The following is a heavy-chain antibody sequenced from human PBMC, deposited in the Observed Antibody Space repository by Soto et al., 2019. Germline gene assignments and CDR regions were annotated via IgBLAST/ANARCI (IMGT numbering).Heavy chain of an antibody. CDR1: GYTFTSYA. Sequence: QVQLVQSGAEVKKPGASVKVSCKASGYTFTSYAMHWVRQAPGQRLEWLGWINAGNGNTKYSQKFQGRVTITRYTSASTAYMELSSLRSEDTAVYYCARVLIAAAGTTYYYYGMDVWGQGTTVTVSS. CDR2: INAGNGNT. CDR3: ARVLIAAAGTTYYYYGMDV. D-gene: IGHD6-13*01. J-gene: IGHJ6*02. V-gene: IGHV1-3*01.